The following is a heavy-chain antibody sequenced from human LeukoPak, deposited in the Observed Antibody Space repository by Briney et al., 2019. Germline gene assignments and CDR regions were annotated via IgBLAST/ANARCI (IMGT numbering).Heavy chain of an antibody. CDR3: AKDRSTRSSYGDAFDI. CDR1: GFIFADYT. CDR2: IGWHGGAI. J-gene: IGHJ3*02. V-gene: IGHV3-9*01. Sequence: TGGSLRLSCAGSGFIFADYTLHWVRLPSGKGLEWVSGIGWHGGAIGYADSVKGRFTISRDNAKNSLYLEMNSLTAEDTALYYCAKDRSTRSSYGDAFDIWGQGTMVTVSS. D-gene: IGHD6-6*01.